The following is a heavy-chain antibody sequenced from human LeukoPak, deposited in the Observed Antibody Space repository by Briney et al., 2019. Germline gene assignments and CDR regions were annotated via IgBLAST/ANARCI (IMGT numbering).Heavy chain of an antibody. V-gene: IGHV1-2*02. CDR3: ARARYSGSYGWFDP. CDR1: GYTFTGYY. Sequence: ASVKVSCKASGYTFTGYYMHWVRQAPGQGLEWMGWINPNSGGTNYAQKFQGRVTMTRDTPISTAYMELSRLRSDDTAVYYCARARYSGSYGWFDPWGQGTLVTVSS. CDR2: INPNSGGT. J-gene: IGHJ5*02. D-gene: IGHD1-26*01.